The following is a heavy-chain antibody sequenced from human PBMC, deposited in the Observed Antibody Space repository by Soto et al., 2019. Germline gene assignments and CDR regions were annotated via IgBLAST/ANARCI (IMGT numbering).Heavy chain of an antibody. D-gene: IGHD6-19*01. V-gene: IGHV3-30*03. CDR3: ARPQTTVAGPWFDP. Sequence: PGGSLRLSCAASGFTFSSYGMHWVRQAPGKGLEWVSGIKDDGSNKYYADSVKGRFTISRDNSKNTLYLQMNSLRAEDTAVYYCARPQTTVAGPWFDPWGQGTLVTVSS. CDR2: IKDDGSNK. J-gene: IGHJ5*02. CDR1: GFTFSSYG.